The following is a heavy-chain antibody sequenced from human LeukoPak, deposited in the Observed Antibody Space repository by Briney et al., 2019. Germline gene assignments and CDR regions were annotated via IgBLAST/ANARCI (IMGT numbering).Heavy chain of an antibody. D-gene: IGHD1-26*01. J-gene: IGHJ4*02. Sequence: SEALSLTCTVSGGSISSSSYYWGWIRQPPGKGLEWIGSIYYSGSTYYNPPLKSRVTISVDTSKNQFSLKLSSVTAADTAVYYCARYSGSYLWYFDYWGQGTLVTVSS. CDR2: IYYSGST. CDR3: ARYSGSYLWYFDY. CDR1: GGSISSSSYY. V-gene: IGHV4-39*01.